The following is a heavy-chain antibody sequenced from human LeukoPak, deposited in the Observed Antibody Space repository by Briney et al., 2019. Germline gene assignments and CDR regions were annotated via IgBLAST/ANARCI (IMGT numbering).Heavy chain of an antibody. Sequence: GESLKISCQVSGYSFTNYWIGWVRQMPGKGLESMGIIYPADSDTTYSPSFQGQVIISADKSISTVYLQWSSLKASDTAMYYCARHGRGSRSPNAFDIWGQGTMVSVSS. CDR1: GYSFTNYW. J-gene: IGHJ3*02. CDR2: IYPADSDT. D-gene: IGHD3-10*01. V-gene: IGHV5-51*01. CDR3: ARHGRGSRSPNAFDI.